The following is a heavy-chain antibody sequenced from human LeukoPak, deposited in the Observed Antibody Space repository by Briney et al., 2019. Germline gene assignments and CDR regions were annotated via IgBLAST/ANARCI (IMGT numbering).Heavy chain of an antibody. CDR1: GFTFSNYW. CDR2: IKEDGSEK. CDR3: ARLGGSQEIDY. D-gene: IGHD1-26*01. J-gene: IGHJ4*02. V-gene: IGHV3-7*03. Sequence: PGGSLRLSCAASGFTFSNYWMSWVRQAPGKGLEWVANIKEDGSEKYCVDSVKGRFTISRDNAKNSLYLQMNSPRAEDTALYHCARLGGSQEIDYWGQGTLVTVSS.